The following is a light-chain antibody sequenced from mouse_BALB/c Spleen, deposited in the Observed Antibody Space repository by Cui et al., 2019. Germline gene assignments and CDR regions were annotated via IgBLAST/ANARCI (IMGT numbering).Light chain of an antibody. J-gene: IGKJ2*01. CDR1: SSVSSSY. CDR3: HQWSCYPYT. Sequence: QIVLTQYPAIMSASPGEKVTLTCSASSSVSSSYLYWYQQKPGSSPKLWIYSTSNLASGVPARFSGSGSGTSYSLTISSMEAEDAASYFCHQWSCYPYTFGGGTKLEIK. V-gene: IGKV4-79*01. CDR2: STS.